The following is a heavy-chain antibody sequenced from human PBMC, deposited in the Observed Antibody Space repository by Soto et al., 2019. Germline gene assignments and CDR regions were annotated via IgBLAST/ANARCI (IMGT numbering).Heavy chain of an antibody. D-gene: IGHD6-19*01. CDR3: AREGRMAVAGNGYYYYGMDV. J-gene: IGHJ6*02. CDR2: IRNKANSYTT. CDR1: GFSFSDYF. V-gene: IGHV3-72*01. Sequence: PGGSPRLSCAAPGFSFSDYFMGWVRQGPGKGLEGVGRIRNKANSYTTEYAASVKGRFTISRDDSENSVYLQVNSLKIEDTAVYYCAREGRMAVAGNGYYYYGMDVWGQGTTVTVSS.